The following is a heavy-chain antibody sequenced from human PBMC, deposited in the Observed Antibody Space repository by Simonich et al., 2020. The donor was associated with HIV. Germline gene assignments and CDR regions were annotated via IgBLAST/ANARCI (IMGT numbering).Heavy chain of an antibody. CDR2: IYYTGRT. J-gene: IGHJ3*02. D-gene: IGHD3-3*01. CDR3: ARLPRSGTTMKAFDI. V-gene: IGHV4-39*01. CDR1: GGSISSNNYY. Sequence: QLQLQESGPGLVKPSETLSLTCTVSGGSISSNNYYWGWNRQPPGKGLEWIGHIYYTGRTQDKPSLKSRVTISVDTSKNQFSLKLSSVTAADTAVYYCARLPRSGTTMKAFDIWGQGTMVTVSS.